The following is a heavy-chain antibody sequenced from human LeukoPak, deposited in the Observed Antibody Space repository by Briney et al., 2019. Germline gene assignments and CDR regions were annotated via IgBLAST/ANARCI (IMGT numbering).Heavy chain of an antibody. Sequence: SVKVSCKASGGTFSSYAISWVRQAPGQGLEWMGRIIVILDTANYAQKFQGRVTITADKSTSTSYMELSCLRSEDTAVYYCARDQGLGDASDIWGQGTMVTVSS. V-gene: IGHV1-69*04. CDR2: IIVILDTA. CDR1: GGTFSSYA. D-gene: IGHD3/OR15-3a*01. J-gene: IGHJ3*02. CDR3: ARDQGLGDASDI.